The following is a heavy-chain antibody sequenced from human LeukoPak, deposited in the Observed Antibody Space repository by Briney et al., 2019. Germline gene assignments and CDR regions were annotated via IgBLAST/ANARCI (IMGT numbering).Heavy chain of an antibody. CDR2: ISAYNGNT. CDR1: GYTFTGYY. CDR3: ARDSNMVRGVRAFDI. Sequence: VASVKVSCKASGYTFTGYYMHWVRQAPGQGLEWMGWISAYNGNTNYAQKLQGRVTMTTDTSTSTAYMELRSLRSDDTAVYYCARDSNMVRGVRAFDIWGQGTMVTVSS. V-gene: IGHV1-18*04. D-gene: IGHD3-10*01. J-gene: IGHJ3*02.